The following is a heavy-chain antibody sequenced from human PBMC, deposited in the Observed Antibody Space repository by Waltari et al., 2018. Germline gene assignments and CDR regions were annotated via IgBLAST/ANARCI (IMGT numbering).Heavy chain of an antibody. J-gene: IGHJ3*02. CDR2: IIPICGTA. Sequence: QVQLVQSGAEVKKPGSSVKVSCKASGGTFSSYAISWVRQAPGQGLEWMGWIIPICGTANYEQKFQGRVTITADESTSTAYMELSSLRSEDTAVYYCARENYYDSSGYVMRDAFDIWGQGTMVTVSS. CDR3: ARENYYDSSGYVMRDAFDI. V-gene: IGHV1-69*01. D-gene: IGHD3-22*01. CDR1: GGTFSSYA.